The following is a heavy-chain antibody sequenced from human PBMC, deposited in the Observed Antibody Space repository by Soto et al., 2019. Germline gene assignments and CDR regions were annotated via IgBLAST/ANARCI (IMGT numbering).Heavy chain of an antibody. D-gene: IGHD6-13*01. J-gene: IGHJ5*02. CDR1: GGTISSRSFH. V-gene: IGHV4-39*01. CDR2: IYYSGST. Sequence: PETLSLTCTVSGGTISSRSFHWCRLRQPPGKGREWIGSIYYSGSTYYSPSLKSRVTISVDTSKNQFSLKLSSVTAADTAVYYCARRERAAGTDWWFDPWGQGTLVTVS. CDR3: ARRERAAGTDWWFDP.